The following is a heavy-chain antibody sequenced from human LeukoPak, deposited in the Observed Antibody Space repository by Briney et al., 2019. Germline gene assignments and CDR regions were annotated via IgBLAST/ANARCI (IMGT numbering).Heavy chain of an antibody. D-gene: IGHD1-26*01. J-gene: IGHJ5*02. CDR2: INSSGGIA. Sequence: GGSLRLSCGTSGFTFSSYVMTWVRQAPGKGLEWVSSINSSGGIAYYAYSVKGRFTISRDNSRNTLFLQMNSLRAEDTAIYYCAKDQGELRFDPWGQGTLVTVSS. CDR1: GFTFSSYV. V-gene: IGHV3-23*01. CDR3: AKDQGELRFDP.